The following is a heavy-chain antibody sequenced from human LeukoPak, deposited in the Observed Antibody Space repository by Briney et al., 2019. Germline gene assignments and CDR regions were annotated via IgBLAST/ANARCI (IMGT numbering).Heavy chain of an antibody. D-gene: IGHD6-13*01. CDR1: GFTFSTYA. Sequence: GGSLRLSCSASGFTFSTYAIHWVRQAPGKGLEHVSAISSDGGKTYYADSVMGRFTISRDNSKNTLYLQMSSLRAEDTAVYYCVKDFYSSSWYYFDFWGQGTLVTVSS. CDR3: VKDFYSSSWYYFDF. CDR2: ISSDGGKT. V-gene: IGHV3-64D*09. J-gene: IGHJ4*02.